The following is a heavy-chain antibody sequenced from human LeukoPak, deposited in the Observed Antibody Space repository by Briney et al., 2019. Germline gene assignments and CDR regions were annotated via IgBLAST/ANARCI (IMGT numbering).Heavy chain of an antibody. CDR3: VRAPPYSSASWGYYGMDV. V-gene: IGHV3-13*01. Sequence: GGSLRLSCAASGLTLSRYDMRWVRQATGEGLEWVSAIGTRGDTYYAGSVKGRFTMSRENAKNSLYLQMNSLSAGDTAVYYCVRAPPYSSASWGYYGMDVWGQGTTVTVSS. CDR2: IGTRGDT. CDR1: GLTLSRYD. J-gene: IGHJ6*02. D-gene: IGHD6-19*01.